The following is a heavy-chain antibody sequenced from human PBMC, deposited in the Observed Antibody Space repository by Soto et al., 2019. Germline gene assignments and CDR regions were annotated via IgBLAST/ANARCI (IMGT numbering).Heavy chain of an antibody. D-gene: IGHD2-15*01. CDR1: GFTFSSYA. CDR3: ARDGRGISGGYCSGGSCYSDDAFDI. J-gene: IGHJ3*02. V-gene: IGHV3-30-3*01. Sequence: VQLVESGGGVVQSGRSLRLSCAASGFTFSSYAMHWVRQAPGKGLEWVAVISYDGSNKYYADSVKGRFTISRDNSKNTLYLQMNSLRAEDTAVYYCARDGRGISGGYCSGGSCYSDDAFDIWGQGTMVTVSS. CDR2: ISYDGSNK.